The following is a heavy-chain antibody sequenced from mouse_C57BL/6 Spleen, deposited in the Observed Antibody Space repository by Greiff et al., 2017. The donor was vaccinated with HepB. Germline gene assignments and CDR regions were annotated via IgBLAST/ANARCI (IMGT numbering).Heavy chain of an antibody. CDR1: GYTFTSYW. J-gene: IGHJ2*01. D-gene: IGHD4-1*01. V-gene: IGHV1-64*01. CDR3: ARTGTPLYYFDY. CDR2: IHPNSGST. Sequence: QVQLQQSGAELVKPGASVKLSCKASGYTFTSYWMHWVKQRPGQGLEWIGMIHPNSGSTNYNEKFKSKATLTVDKSSSTAYMQLSSLTSEDSAVYYCARTGTPLYYFDYWGQGTTLTVSS.